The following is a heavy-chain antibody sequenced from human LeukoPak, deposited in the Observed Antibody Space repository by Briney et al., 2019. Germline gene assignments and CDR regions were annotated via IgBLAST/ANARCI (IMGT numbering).Heavy chain of an antibody. CDR3: ARAVDTAMVDFDY. CDR1: GYTFTGYY. J-gene: IGHJ4*02. V-gene: IGHV1-2*02. D-gene: IGHD5-18*01. CDR2: INPNSGGT. Sequence: ASLKVSCKASGYTFTGYYMHWVRQAPGQGLEWMGWINPNSGGTNYAQKFQARVTMTRDTSISTAYMELSRLRSDDTAVYYCARAVDTAMVDFDYWGQGTLVTVSS.